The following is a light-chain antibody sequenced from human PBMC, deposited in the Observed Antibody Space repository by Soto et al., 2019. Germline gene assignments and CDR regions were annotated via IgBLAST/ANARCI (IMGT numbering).Light chain of an antibody. CDR3: QQYGSSHT. CDR1: QSVSSSY. V-gene: IGKV3-20*01. Sequence: EIVLTQSPGTLSLSPGERATLSCRASQSVSSSYLAWYQQKPGQAPRLLIYGASSRATGIPDRFSGSGSGTDFTLTISRLEPEDFAVYYCQQYGSSHTIGQGTKVEIK. J-gene: IGKJ1*01. CDR2: GAS.